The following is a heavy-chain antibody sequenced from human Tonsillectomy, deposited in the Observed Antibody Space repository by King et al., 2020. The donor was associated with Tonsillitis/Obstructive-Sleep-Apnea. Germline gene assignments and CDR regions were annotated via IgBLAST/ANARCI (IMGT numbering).Heavy chain of an antibody. CDR2: IDPSDSYT. Sequence: QLVQSGAEVKKPGESLRISCKGSGYSFTSYWISWVRQMPGQGLEWMGRIDPSDSYTNYSPSFQGHVTISADKSISPAYLQWSSLKASDTAMYYCAMGVMEDHGMDAWGQGTTVTVSS. D-gene: IGHD2-21*01. CDR1: GYSFTSYW. V-gene: IGHV5-10-1*01. J-gene: IGHJ6*02. CDR3: AMGVMEDHGMDA.